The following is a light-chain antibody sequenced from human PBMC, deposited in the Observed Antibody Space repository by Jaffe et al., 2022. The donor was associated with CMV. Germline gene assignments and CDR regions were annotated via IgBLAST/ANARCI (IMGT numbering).Light chain of an antibody. V-gene: IGKV4-1*01. CDR3: QQYYSTPLT. J-gene: IGKJ3*01. CDR1: QSVLYSADNKNY. Sequence: DIVMTQSPDSLAVSLGERAAINCRSTQSVLYSADNKNYLAWYQQKPGQPPKLLIYWASIRGSGVPDRFSGSGSGTDFTLTISSLQAEDVAVYYCQQYYSTPLTFGPGTKVDIK. CDR2: WAS.